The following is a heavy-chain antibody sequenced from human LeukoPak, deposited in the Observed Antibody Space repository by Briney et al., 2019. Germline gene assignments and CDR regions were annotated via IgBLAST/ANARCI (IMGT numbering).Heavy chain of an antibody. CDR3: ARYDSSGYRTFDY. D-gene: IGHD3-22*01. J-gene: IGHJ4*02. CDR1: GYTFTSYA. CDR2: INAGNGNT. V-gene: IGHV1-3*01. Sequence: ASVRVSCKASGYTFTSYAMHWVRQAPGQRLEWMGWINAGNGNTKYSQKFQGRVTITRDTSASTAYMELSSLRSEDTAVYYCARYDSSGYRTFDYWGQGTLVTVSS.